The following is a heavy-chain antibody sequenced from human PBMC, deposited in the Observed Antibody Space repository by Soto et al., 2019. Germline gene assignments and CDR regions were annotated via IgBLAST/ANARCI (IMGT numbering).Heavy chain of an antibody. V-gene: IGHV3-11*06. J-gene: IGHJ4*02. Sequence: GGSLRLSCAASGFTFSDYYMSWIRQAPGKGLEWVSYISSSSSYTNYADSVKGRFTISRDNAKNSLYLQMNSLRAEDTAVYYCASWLTYYYGSEKLPGAYWGQGTLVTVSS. CDR3: ASWLTYYYGSEKLPGAY. CDR1: GFTFSDYY. D-gene: IGHD3-10*01. CDR2: ISSSSSYT.